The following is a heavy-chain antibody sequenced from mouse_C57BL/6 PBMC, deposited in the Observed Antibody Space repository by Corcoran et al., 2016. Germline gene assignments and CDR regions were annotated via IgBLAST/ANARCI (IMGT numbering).Heavy chain of an antibody. V-gene: IGHV1-81*01. CDR1: GYTFTSYG. CDR3: ARKGLITTVVAPFDY. CDR2: IYPRSGNT. D-gene: IGHD1-1*01. Sequence: QVQLQQSGAELARPGASVKLSCKASGYTFTSYGISWVRQRTGQGLEWIGEIYPRSGNTYYNEKFKGKATLTADKSSSTAYMELRSLTSADSAVYFCARKGLITTVVAPFDYWGQGTTLTVSS. J-gene: IGHJ2*01.